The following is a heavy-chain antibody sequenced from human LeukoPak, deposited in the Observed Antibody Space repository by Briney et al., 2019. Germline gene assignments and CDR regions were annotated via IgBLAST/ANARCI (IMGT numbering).Heavy chain of an antibody. Sequence: GGSLRLSCAASGFTFSSYAMSWVRQAPGKGLEWVSTFSGSSDNTYYADSVQGRFTISRDNPKNTLYLQMNSLRAEDTAVYFCAKRGVVIRVFLVGFHKEAYYFDSWGQGALVTVSS. D-gene: IGHD3-10*01. CDR3: AKRGVVIRVFLVGFHKEAYYFDS. V-gene: IGHV3-23*01. CDR1: GFTFSSYA. J-gene: IGHJ4*02. CDR2: FSGSSDNT.